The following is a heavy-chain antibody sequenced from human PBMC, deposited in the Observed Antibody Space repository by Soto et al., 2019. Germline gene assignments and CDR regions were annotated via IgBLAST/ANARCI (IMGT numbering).Heavy chain of an antibody. J-gene: IGHJ4*02. V-gene: IGHV4-31*03. CDR3: ARVGYILSSYYFDY. D-gene: IGHD5-18*01. CDR1: GGSISSGGYY. CDR2: IYYSGST. Sequence: SETLSLTCTVSGGSISSGGYYWSWIRQHPGKGLEWIGYIYYSGSTYYNPSLKSRVTISVDTSKNQFSLKLSSVTAADTAVYYCARVGYILSSYYFDYWGQGTLVTVSS.